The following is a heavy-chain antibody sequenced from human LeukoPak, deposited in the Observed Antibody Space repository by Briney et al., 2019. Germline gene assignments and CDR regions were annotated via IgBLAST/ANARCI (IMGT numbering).Heavy chain of an antibody. CDR2: ISSSSSDI. D-gene: IGHD1-26*01. J-gene: IGHJ4*02. CDR3: ARATPAFSGPADY. Sequence: GGSLRLSCAASGFTFSSDSMNWVRQAPGKGLEWVSSISSSSSDIYHADSVKGRLTISRDNDKNSLYLQMNSLRAEDTAVYYCARATPAFSGPADYWGQGNLVTVSS. CDR1: GFTFSSDS. V-gene: IGHV3-21*01.